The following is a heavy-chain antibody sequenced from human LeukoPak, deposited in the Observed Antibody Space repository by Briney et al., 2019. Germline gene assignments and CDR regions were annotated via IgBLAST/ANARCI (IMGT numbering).Heavy chain of an antibody. CDR1: GGSFSGYY. Sequence: SETLSLTCAVYGGSFSGYYWSWIRQPPGKGLEWIGEINHSGSTNYNPSLKNRVTISVDTSKNQFSLKLSSVTAAATAVYYCASTRGRYNWFDPWGQGTLVTVSS. V-gene: IGHV4-34*01. CDR2: INHSGST. CDR3: ASTRGRYNWFDP. D-gene: IGHD3-3*01. J-gene: IGHJ5*02.